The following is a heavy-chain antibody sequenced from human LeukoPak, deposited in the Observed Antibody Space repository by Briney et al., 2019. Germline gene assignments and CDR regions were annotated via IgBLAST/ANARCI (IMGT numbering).Heavy chain of an antibody. V-gene: IGHV3-7*01. D-gene: IGHD5-24*01. CDR1: GFTFSSYA. Sequence: PGGSLRLSCAASGFTFSSYAMNWVRQAPGKGLQWVGNINPEGSQTRFVDSVMGRFTMSKDNAKNSLYLQMNSLRVEDTAVFYCAAWTDRGYNFWGQGTVVTVSS. CDR3: AAWTDRGYNF. J-gene: IGHJ4*02. CDR2: INPEGSQT.